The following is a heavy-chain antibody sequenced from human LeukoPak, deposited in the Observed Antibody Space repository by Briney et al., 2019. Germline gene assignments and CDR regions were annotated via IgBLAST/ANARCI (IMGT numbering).Heavy chain of an antibody. CDR1: GYTFTGYY. V-gene: IGHV1-2*03. D-gene: IGHD6-13*01. J-gene: IGHJ4*02. CDR3: ARGILAATGQGYFDY. CDR2: INPNSGGT. Sequence: LAASVKVSCKASGYTFTGYYIHWVRQAPGQGLEWMGWINPNSGGTNYAQKFQGRVTMTRDTSISTAYMEMSSLTSDDTAVYYCARGILAATGQGYFDYWGQGTLVTVSS.